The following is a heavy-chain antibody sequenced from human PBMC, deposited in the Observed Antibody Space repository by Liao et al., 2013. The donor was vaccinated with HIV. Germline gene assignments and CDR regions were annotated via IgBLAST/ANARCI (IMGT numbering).Heavy chain of an antibody. CDR3: ARDRGNYEPCSSTSCYEVGHACDI. D-gene: IGHD2-2*01. CDR1: GGSISSSSYY. V-gene: IGHV4-39*07. J-gene: IGHJ3*02. CDR2: VYYSGTT. Sequence: QLQLQESGPGLVKPSETLSLTCTVSGGSISSSSYYWGWIRQPPGKGLEWIGSVYYSGTTYYNPSLKSRVTISVDTSKNQFSLKLRSVTAADTAVYYCARDRGNYEPCSSTSCYEVGHACDIWGQGTMVTVSS.